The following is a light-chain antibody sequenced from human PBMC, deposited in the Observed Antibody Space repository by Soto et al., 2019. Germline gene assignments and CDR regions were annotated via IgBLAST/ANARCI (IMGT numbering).Light chain of an antibody. Sequence: DSQMTQSPSTLSASVGDRVTITCRASQSISSWLAWYQQKPGQAPKLLIYDASSLESGVPSRLSGSGSGTEFTLPSSSLQPDDFATYYCQQYKSYSWTFGQGTKVEL. CDR2: DAS. V-gene: IGKV1-5*01. CDR1: QSISSW. J-gene: IGKJ1*01. CDR3: QQYKSYSWT.